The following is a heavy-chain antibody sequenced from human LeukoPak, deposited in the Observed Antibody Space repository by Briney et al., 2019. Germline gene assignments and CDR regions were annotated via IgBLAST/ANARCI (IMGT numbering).Heavy chain of an antibody. Sequence: SETLSLTCTVSGYSISSGYYWGWIRQPPGKGLEWIGSIYHSGSTYYNPSLESRVTISVDTSKNQFSLKLSSVTAADTAVYYCARNDRGDRGWFDPWGQGTLVTVSS. D-gene: IGHD2-21*01. J-gene: IGHJ5*02. CDR3: ARNDRGDRGWFDP. V-gene: IGHV4-38-2*02. CDR2: IYHSGST. CDR1: GYSISSGYY.